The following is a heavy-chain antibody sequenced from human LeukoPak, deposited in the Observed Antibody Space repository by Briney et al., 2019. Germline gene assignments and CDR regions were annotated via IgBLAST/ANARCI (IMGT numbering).Heavy chain of an antibody. D-gene: IGHD3-22*01. Sequence: PSETLSLTCTVSGGSISSYYWSWIRQPPGKGLEWIGYIYYSGSTNYNPSLKSRVTISVDTSKNQFSLKLSSVTAADTAVYYCARGTDYYDSSGYWIYYFDYWGQGTLVTVSS. CDR1: GGSISSYY. CDR3: ARGTDYYDSSGYWIYYFDY. J-gene: IGHJ4*02. CDR2: IYYSGST. V-gene: IGHV4-59*01.